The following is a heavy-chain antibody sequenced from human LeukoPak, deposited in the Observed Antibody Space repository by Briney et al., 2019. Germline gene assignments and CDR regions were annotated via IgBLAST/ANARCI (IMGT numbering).Heavy chain of an antibody. J-gene: IGHJ4*02. D-gene: IGHD1-26*01. CDR1: GFTFSSYE. CDR3: ASGGIVGATPGWY. V-gene: IGHV3-48*03. CDR2: ITSGGSTV. Sequence: GGSLRLSCAASGFTFSSYEMNRVRQAPGKGLEWVSYITSGGSTVYYADSVKGRFTISRDNAKNSLYLQMNSLRAEDTAVYYCASGGIVGATPGWYWGQGTLVTVSS.